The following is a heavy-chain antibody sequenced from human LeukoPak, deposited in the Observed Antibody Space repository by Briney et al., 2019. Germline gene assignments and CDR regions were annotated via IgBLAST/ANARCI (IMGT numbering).Heavy chain of an antibody. V-gene: IGHV3-21*04. CDR1: GFTFSSYT. D-gene: IGHD5-18*01. Sequence: GGSLRLSCAASGFTFSSYTMNWVRQAPGKGLEWVSSISRSSSYIYYADSMKGRFTISRDNAKNSLYLQMNSLRAEDMALYYCAKAARGYSYGYYFDYWGQGTLVTVSS. CDR3: AKAARGYSYGYYFDY. J-gene: IGHJ4*02. CDR2: ISRSSSYI.